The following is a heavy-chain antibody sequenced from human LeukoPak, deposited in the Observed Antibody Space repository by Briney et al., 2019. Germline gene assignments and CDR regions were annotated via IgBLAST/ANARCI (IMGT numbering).Heavy chain of an antibody. V-gene: IGHV3-30*04. J-gene: IGHJ4*02. CDR2: VAADGSCK. Sequence: GGSLRLSCAASGFTFSSYSFHWVRQAPGKGLEWVAHVAADGSCKWYADSVRGRFTISRDKSKNTLFLQMNSLGAEDTGVYYCARDADWSPFYWGQGTLVTVSS. CDR1: GFTFSSYS. CDR3: ARDADWSPFY. D-gene: IGHD3/OR15-3a*01.